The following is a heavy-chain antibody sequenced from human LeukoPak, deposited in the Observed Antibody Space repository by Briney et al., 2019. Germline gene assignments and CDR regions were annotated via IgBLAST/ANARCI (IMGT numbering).Heavy chain of an antibody. J-gene: IGHJ4*02. CDR1: GGTFSSYA. CDR2: IIPILGIA. D-gene: IGHD2-8*02. Sequence: VASVKVSCKASGGTFSSYAISWVRQAPGQGLEWMGRIIPILGIANYAQKFQGRVTITADKSTSTAYMELSSLRSEDTAVYYCARAPRWCHMYYFDYWGQGTLVTVSS. CDR3: ARAPRWCHMYYFDY. V-gene: IGHV1-69*04.